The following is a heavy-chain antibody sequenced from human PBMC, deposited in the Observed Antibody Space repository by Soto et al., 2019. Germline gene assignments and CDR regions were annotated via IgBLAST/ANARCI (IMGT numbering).Heavy chain of an antibody. CDR1: GGSMSSYY. V-gene: IGHV4-59*08. CDR2: IYSSGST. Sequence: SSETLSLTCTVSGGSMSSYYWSWIRQPPGKGLEWIGYIYSSGSTKSNPSLKSRITISVDTSKNQFSLKLSSVTAADSAVYFCARLEGLATISYYFDFWGQGALVTVSS. D-gene: IGHD3-9*01. J-gene: IGHJ4*02. CDR3: ARLEGLATISYYFDF.